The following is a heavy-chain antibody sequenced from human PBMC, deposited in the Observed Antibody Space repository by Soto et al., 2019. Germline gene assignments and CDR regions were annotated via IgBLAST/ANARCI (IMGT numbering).Heavy chain of an antibody. J-gene: IGHJ6*02. CDR3: ARDIGVVVAATRSRGGMDV. CDR1: GGSFSGYY. Sequence: QVQLQQWGAGLLKPSETLSLTCAVYGGSFSGYYWSWIRKPPGKGLEWIGEINHSGSTNYNPSLKSRVTISVYTSKNQFSLKLRYVTAADTAVDYCARDIGVVVAATRSRGGMDVWGQGTTVTVSS. V-gene: IGHV4-34*01. D-gene: IGHD2-15*01. CDR2: INHSGST.